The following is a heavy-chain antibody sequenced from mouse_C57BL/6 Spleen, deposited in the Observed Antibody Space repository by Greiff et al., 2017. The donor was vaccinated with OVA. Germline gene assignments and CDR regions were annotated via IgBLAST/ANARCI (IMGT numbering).Heavy chain of an antibody. CDR3: ARGRLRDDFDY. D-gene: IGHD2-4*01. CDR1: GYTFTDYY. Sequence: QVQLQQSGAELVRPGASVKLSCKASGYTFTDYYINWVKQRPGQGLEWIARIYPGSGNTYYNEKFKGKATLTAEKSSSTAYMQLSSLTSEDSAVYFCARGRLRDDFDYWGQGTTLTVSS. V-gene: IGHV1-76*01. CDR2: IYPGSGNT. J-gene: IGHJ2*01.